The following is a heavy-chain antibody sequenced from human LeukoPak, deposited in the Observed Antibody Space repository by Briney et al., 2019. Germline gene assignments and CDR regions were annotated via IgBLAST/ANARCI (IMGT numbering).Heavy chain of an antibody. D-gene: IGHD5-18*01. CDR2: IIPIFGTA. V-gene: IGHV1-69*05. Sequence: ASVKVSCKASGGPFSSYAISWVRQAPGQGLEWMGRIIPIFGTANYAQKFQGRVTITTDESTSTAYMELSSLRSEDAVVYYCASGYSYGYPDYWGQGTLVTVSS. CDR3: ASGYSYGYPDY. J-gene: IGHJ4*02. CDR1: GGPFSSYA.